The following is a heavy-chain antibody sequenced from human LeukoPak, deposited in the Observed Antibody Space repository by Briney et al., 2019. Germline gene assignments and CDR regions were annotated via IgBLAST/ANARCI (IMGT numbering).Heavy chain of an antibody. J-gene: IGHJ6*03. CDR1: GGSISSYY. D-gene: IGHD2-15*01. V-gene: IGHV4-4*07. Sequence: SETLSLTCTVSGGSISSYYWSWIRQPAGKGLEWIGRIYTSGSTNYNPSLKSRVTMSVDTSKNQFSLKLSSVTAADTAVYYCARGKLIPGYYYYYYMDVWGKGTTVTISS. CDR3: ARGKLIPGYYYYYYMDV. CDR2: IYTSGST.